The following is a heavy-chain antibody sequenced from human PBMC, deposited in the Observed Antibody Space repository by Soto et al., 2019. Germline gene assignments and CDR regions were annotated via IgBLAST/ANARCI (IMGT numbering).Heavy chain of an antibody. CDR3: ARGNWNYGGYYFDY. Sequence: PSETLSLTCTVSGVSISSGGYYWSWIRQHPGKGLEWIGYIYYSGSTYYNPSLKSRVTISVDTSKNQFSLKLSSVTAADTAVYYCARGNWNYGGYYFDYWGQGTLVTV. V-gene: IGHV4-31*03. CDR2: IYYSGST. J-gene: IGHJ4*02. CDR1: GVSISSGGYY. D-gene: IGHD1-7*01.